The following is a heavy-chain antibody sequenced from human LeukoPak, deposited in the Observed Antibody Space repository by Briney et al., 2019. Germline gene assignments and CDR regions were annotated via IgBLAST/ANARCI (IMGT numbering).Heavy chain of an antibody. CDR1: GFTFSDSG. Sequence: GGSLKLSCAASGFTFSDSGMHWVRQASGKGLEWVGRIRSKANSYATAYAASVKGRLTIYRDDSKNTAYLQMNSLKTEDTAVYYCTTYGDYPFDYWGQGTLVTVSS. D-gene: IGHD2-21*01. V-gene: IGHV3-73*01. CDR2: IRSKANSYAT. CDR3: TTYGDYPFDY. J-gene: IGHJ4*02.